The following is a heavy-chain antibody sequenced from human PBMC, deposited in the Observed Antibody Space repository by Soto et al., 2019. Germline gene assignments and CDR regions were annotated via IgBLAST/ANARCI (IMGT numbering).Heavy chain of an antibody. Sequence: GGSLRLSCAASGFTFSNAWMSWVRQAPGKGLEWVGRIKSKTDGGTTDYAAPVKGRFTISRDDSKNTLYLQMNSLKTEDTAVYYCTTDRDCSGGSCYSGHYYYYYYMDVWGKGTTVTVSS. V-gene: IGHV3-15*01. CDR1: GFTFSNAW. D-gene: IGHD2-15*01. J-gene: IGHJ6*03. CDR3: TTDRDCSGGSCYSGHYYYYYYMDV. CDR2: IKSKTDGGTT.